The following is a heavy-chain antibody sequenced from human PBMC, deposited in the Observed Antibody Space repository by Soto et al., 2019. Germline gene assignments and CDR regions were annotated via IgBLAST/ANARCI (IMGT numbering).Heavy chain of an antibody. CDR2: IIPIFGTA. CDR1: GGTFSSYA. CDR3: ARGSHYYDSSGYYHDY. V-gene: IGHV1-69*13. D-gene: IGHD3-22*01. J-gene: IGHJ4*02. Sequence: GASVKVSCKASGGTFSSYAISWVRQAPGQGLEWMGGIIPIFGTANYAQKFQGRVTITADESTSTAYMELSSLRSEDTAVYYCARGSHYYDSSGYYHDYWGQGTLVTVSS.